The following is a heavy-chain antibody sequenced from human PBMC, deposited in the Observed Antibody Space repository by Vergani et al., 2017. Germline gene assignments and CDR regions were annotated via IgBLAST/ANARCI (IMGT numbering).Heavy chain of an antibody. CDR3: ARLVTYLQGGYFDL. CDR1: GGTFSSYT. J-gene: IGHJ2*01. V-gene: IGHV1-69*02. CDR2: IIPILGIA. Sequence: QVQLVQSGAEVKKPGSSVKVSCKASGGTFSSYTISWVRQAPGQGLEWMGRIIPILGIANYAQKFQGRVTITADKSTSTAYMELSSLRSEDTAVYYGARLVTYLQGGYFDLWGRGTLVTVSS. D-gene: IGHD2-21*02.